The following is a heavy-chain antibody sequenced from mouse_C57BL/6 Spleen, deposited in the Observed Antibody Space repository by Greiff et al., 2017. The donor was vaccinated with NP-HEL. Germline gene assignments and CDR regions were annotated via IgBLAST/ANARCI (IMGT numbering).Heavy chain of an antibody. D-gene: IGHD2-4*01. CDR1: GYTFTSYW. V-gene: IGHV1-69*01. J-gene: IGHJ2*01. Sequence: VQLQQPGAELVMPGASVKLSCKASGYTFTSYWMHWVKQRPGQGLEWIGEIDPSDSYTNYNQKFKGKSTLTVDKSSSTAYMQLSSLTSEDSAVYYCANYDGGRFDYWGQGTTLTVSS. CDR3: ANYDGGRFDY. CDR2: IDPSDSYT.